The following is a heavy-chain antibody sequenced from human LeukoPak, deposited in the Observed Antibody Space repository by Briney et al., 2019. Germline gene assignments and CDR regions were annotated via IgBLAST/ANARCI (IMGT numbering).Heavy chain of an antibody. CDR3: ARAICSGPAGHFDF. Sequence: GGSLRLSCAASGFTFSVSYMSWIRQAPGKGLEWLAYISNSGSTTLYTDSVRGRFTISRDNAKNSVYLQMNSLRPEDTAVYYCARAICSGPAGHFDFWGRGILVPVSS. V-gene: IGHV3-11*01. J-gene: IGHJ4*01. CDR1: GFTFSVSY. CDR2: ISNSGSTT. D-gene: IGHD2-8*01.